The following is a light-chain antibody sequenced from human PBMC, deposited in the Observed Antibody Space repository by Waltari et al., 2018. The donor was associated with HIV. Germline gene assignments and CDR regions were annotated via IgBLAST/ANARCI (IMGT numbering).Light chain of an antibody. J-gene: IGLJ3*02. CDR3: SSYTSGDTVL. V-gene: IGLV2-14*01. Sequence: QSALTQPASVSGSPGQSLTISCTATNRNIGFYSLVSWYRQYPGKAPQLIIYGVTSRPSGVSSRFSGSKSGNTASLTISGLHVDDEADYYCSSYTSGDTVLFGGGTKLTVL. CDR2: GVT. CDR1: NRNIGFYSL.